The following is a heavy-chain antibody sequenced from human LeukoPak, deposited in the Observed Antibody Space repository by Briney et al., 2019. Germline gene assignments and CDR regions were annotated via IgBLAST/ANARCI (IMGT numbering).Heavy chain of an antibody. V-gene: IGHV4-39*01. CDR2: IYYSGST. Sequence: SETLSLTCTVSGGSISSSSYYWGWIRQPPGKGLEWIGSIYYSGSTYYNPSLKSRVTISVDTSKNQFSLKLSSVTAADTAVYYCARRGRADYVWGSCRSYYFDYWGQGTLVTVSS. D-gene: IGHD3-16*02. J-gene: IGHJ4*02. CDR1: GGSISSSSYY. CDR3: ARRGRADYVWGSCRSYYFDY.